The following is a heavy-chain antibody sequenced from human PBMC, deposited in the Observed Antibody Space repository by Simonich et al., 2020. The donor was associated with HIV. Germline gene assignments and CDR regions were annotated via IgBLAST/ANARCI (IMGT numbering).Heavy chain of an antibody. CDR1: GGPFSGYY. D-gene: IGHD2-2*01. CDR3: ARGFYQRLYYFDY. J-gene: IGHJ4*02. CDR2: INHSGST. V-gene: IGHV4-34*01. Sequence: QVQLQQWGAGLLKPSETLSLTCAVYGGPFSGYYWRWIRQPPGKGLEWIGEINHSGSTNYHPSLKRRVTISVDTAKNQFSLKLSSVTAADTAVYYCARGFYQRLYYFDYWGQGTLVTVSS.